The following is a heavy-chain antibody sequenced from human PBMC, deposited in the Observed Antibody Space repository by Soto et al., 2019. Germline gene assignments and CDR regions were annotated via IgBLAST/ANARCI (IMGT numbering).Heavy chain of an antibody. CDR1: GYTLTSYG. CDR3: ARDIPQYICYKICCSSCAMVF. CDR2: ISDYNGNT. Sequence: SVKASCKASGYTLTSYGIRWRRQAPGQGLEWMGWISDYNGNTNYAQKLQGRVTMTTDTSTSTAYMEPRSMRSDDTAEYYCARDIPQYICYKICCSSCAMVFWGQG. V-gene: IGHV1-18*01. J-gene: IGHJ6*02. D-gene: IGHD5-12*01.